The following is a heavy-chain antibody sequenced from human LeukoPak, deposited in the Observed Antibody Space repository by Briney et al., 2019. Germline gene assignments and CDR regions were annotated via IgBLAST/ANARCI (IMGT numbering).Heavy chain of an antibody. CDR3: AKGTFGGTIVKGLDC. CDR2: LSSSADRS. D-gene: IGHD3-16*02. J-gene: IGHJ4*02. CDR1: GGSISSGDYY. V-gene: IGHV3-23*01. Sequence: ETLSLTCTVSGGSISSGDYYWSWVRQAPGKGLEWVSTLSSSADRSYYADSVKGRFTISRDSSRSTLYLQMNSPRAEDTAVYYCAKGTFGGTIVKGLDCWGQGTLVTVSS.